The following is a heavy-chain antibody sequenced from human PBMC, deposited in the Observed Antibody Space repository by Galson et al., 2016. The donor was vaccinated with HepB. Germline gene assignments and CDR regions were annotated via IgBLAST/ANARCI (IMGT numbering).Heavy chain of an antibody. V-gene: IGHV6-1*01. CDR3: ARAVMLGRGMDV. J-gene: IGHJ6*02. Sequence: CAISGDSVYNNGAAWVWIRQSPSRGLEWLGRTFYRSTWENHYAGSVKNRITISPDTSRNQFSLHLNSVAPEDTAVYYCARAVMLGRGMDVWGQGTTVTVSS. CDR2: TFYRSTWEN. D-gene: IGHD3-10*01. CDR1: GDSVYNNGAA.